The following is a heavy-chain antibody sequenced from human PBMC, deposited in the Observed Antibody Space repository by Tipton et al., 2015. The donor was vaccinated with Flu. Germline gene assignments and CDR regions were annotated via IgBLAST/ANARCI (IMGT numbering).Heavy chain of an antibody. J-gene: IGHJ4*02. Sequence: LRLSCAVYGGSFSGYYWSWIRQPPGKWLEWIGEINHSGSTNYNPSLKSRVTISVDTSKNQFSLKLSSVTAADTAVYYCARSKVAAGTESFDYWGQGTLVTVSS. CDR3: ARSKVAAGTESFDY. CDR2: INHSGST. CDR1: GGSFSGYY. D-gene: IGHD6-13*01. V-gene: IGHV4-34*01.